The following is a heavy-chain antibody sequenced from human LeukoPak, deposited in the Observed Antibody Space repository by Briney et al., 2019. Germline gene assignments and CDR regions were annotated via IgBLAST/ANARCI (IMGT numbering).Heavy chain of an antibody. CDR2: IYYTGST. CDR3: ARDYSMTHAFDI. D-gene: IGHD1-26*01. J-gene: IGHJ3*02. CDR1: GYSISSGYY. V-gene: IGHV4-61*01. Sequence: SETLSLTCTVSGYSISSGYYWGWIRQPPGQGLEWIGYIYYTGSTNYNPSLKSRVTISIDTSKNQFSLKLSSVTAADTALYYCARDYSMTHAFDIWGQGTLVTVSS.